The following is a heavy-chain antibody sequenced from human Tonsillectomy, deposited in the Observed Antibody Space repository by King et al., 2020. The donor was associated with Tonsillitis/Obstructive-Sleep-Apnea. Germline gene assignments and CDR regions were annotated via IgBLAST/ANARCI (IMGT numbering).Heavy chain of an antibody. CDR3: ARQIVVVVTASRTYAFDY. CDR1: GGSISSSSYY. D-gene: IGHD2-21*02. J-gene: IGHJ4*02. Sequence: LQLQESGPGLVKPSETLSLTCTVSGGSISSSSYYWGWIRQPPGKGLEWIGSIYYSGSTYYNPSIKSRVTISVDTSKNQFSLKLSSVTAADTAVYYCARQIVVVVTASRTYAFDYWGQGTLVTVSS. CDR2: IYYSGST. V-gene: IGHV4-39*01.